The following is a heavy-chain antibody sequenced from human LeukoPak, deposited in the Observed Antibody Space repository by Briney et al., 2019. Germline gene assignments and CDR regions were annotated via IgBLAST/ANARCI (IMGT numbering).Heavy chain of an antibody. V-gene: IGHV3-23*01. CDR2: VSGSGDST. D-gene: IGHD3-22*01. CDR3: ARELYDSSGYPFDY. J-gene: IGHJ4*02. CDR1: GFTFSNYA. Sequence: GGSLRVSCAASGFTFSNYAMSWVRQAPGKGLEWVSAVSGSGDSTYYAGSVKGRFTISRDNSKNTVYLQMNSLRPEDTAVYYCARELYDSSGYPFDYWGQGTLVTVSS.